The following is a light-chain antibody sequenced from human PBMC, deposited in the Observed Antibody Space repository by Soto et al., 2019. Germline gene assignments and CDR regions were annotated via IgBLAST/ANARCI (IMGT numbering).Light chain of an antibody. Sequence: QSALTQPPSASGSPGQSVTISCTGTSSDVGAYNFVSWYQQHPGRAPKLIISGVTNRPSGVPDRFSGSKSGNTASLTVSGLQADDEADYYCSSYAGSSDIVFGTGTQLTVL. CDR2: GVT. J-gene: IGLJ1*01. V-gene: IGLV2-8*01. CDR3: SSYAGSSDIV. CDR1: SSDVGAYNF.